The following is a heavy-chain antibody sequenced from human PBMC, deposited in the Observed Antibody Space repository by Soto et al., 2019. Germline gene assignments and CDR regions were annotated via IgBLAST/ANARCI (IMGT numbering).Heavy chain of an antibody. CDR1: GFTFDDYA. D-gene: IGHD1-26*01. CDR3: VKGRGSYFVYFGLDV. V-gene: IGHV3-9*01. Sequence: EVQLVESGGGLVQPGRSLRLSCVASGFTFDDYAMHWVRQTPGKGLEWVSSIDWNGGSTAYADSVKGRFTISRDNARNYLYLQMNSLRPEDTALYYCVKGRGSYFVYFGLDVWGQGTTVTVS. J-gene: IGHJ6*02. CDR2: IDWNGGST.